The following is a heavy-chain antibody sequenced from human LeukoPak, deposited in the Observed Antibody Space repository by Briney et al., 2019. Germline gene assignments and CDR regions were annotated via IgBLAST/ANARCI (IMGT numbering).Heavy chain of an antibody. CDR2: FSTYNDNT. J-gene: IGHJ4*02. Sequence: ASVKVSCKASGYTFTSYGISWVRQAPGQGLEWMAWFSTYNDNTNYAQKFQGRVSMTKDTSTSTAYMEMGSLRYDDTAVYYCARADKQQLVSYFDYWGQGALVTVSS. D-gene: IGHD6-13*01. V-gene: IGHV1-18*04. CDR1: GYTFTSYG. CDR3: ARADKQQLVSYFDY.